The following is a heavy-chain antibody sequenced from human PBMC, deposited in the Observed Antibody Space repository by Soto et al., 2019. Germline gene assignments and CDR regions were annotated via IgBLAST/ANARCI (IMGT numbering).Heavy chain of an antibody. CDR3: ARVGSGTSPYYYYMDI. Sequence: ASVKVSCKASGYTFTSYGISWVRQAPGQGLEWMGWISAYNGNTNYAQKLQGRVTMTTDTSTSTAYMELMSLRSDDTAVYYCARVGSGTSPYYYYMDIWGKGTTVTVSS. V-gene: IGHV1-18*01. J-gene: IGHJ6*03. D-gene: IGHD2-2*01. CDR1: GYTFTSYG. CDR2: ISAYNGNT.